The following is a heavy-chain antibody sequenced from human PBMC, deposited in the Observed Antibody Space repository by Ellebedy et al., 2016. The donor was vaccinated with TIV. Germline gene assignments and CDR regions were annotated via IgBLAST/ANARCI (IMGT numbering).Heavy chain of an antibody. V-gene: IGHV3-48*01. CDR2: ISSSSSTI. Sequence: GESLKISCAASGFTFSSYSMNWVRQAPGKGLEWVSYISSSSSTIYYADSVKGRFTISRDNSKNTLYLQMNSLRAEDTAVYYCATVPVEHHAWGQGTLVTVSS. CDR3: ATVPVEHHA. D-gene: IGHD4-23*01. J-gene: IGHJ5*02. CDR1: GFTFSSYS.